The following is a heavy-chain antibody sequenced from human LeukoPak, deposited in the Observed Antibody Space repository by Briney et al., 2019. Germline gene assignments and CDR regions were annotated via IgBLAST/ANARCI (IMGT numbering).Heavy chain of an antibody. D-gene: IGHD6-19*01. CDR1: GLTFNKAW. V-gene: IGHV3-15*01. J-gene: IGHJ3*01. CDR3: TTGQWLVPHGGARGYGFDL. Sequence: GGSLRLSCAASGLTFNKAWMGWVRQAPGDGLEWLGRVKSEIAGAPPPYTADMQCTFSISRDDSKKMVYLQRNSLTAEDTGVYYCTTGQWLVPHGGARGYGFDLWGQGTMVTVSS. CDR2: VKSEIAGAPP.